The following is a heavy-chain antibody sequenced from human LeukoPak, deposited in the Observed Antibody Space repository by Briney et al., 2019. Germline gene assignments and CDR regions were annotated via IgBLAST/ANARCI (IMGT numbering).Heavy chain of an antibody. J-gene: IGHJ3*01. Sequence: GGSLRLSCAASRFTFSSYNMNWVRQAPGKGLEWVSSISSSSSYIYYADSVKGRFTISRDNARNSLYLQMNRLRAEETAVYYCARDGFGATAVFGAFDVGGQGTMVAVSS. CDR2: ISSSSSYI. D-gene: IGHD3-10*02. CDR1: RFTFSSYN. CDR3: ARDGFGATAVFGAFDV. V-gene: IGHV3-21*01.